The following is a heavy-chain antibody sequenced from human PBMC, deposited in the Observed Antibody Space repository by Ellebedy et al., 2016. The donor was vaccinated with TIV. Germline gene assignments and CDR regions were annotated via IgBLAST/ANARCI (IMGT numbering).Heavy chain of an antibody. Sequence: ASVKVSXXASGYTFTSYGISWVRQAPGQGLEWMGWISAYNGNTNYAQKFQGRVTITADKSTSTAYMELSSLRAEDTAVYYCARDYYGSGSYYGVYYYYGMDVWGQGTTVTVSS. V-gene: IGHV1-18*01. D-gene: IGHD3-10*01. CDR1: GYTFTSYG. CDR2: ISAYNGNT. J-gene: IGHJ6*02. CDR3: ARDYYGSGSYYGVYYYYGMDV.